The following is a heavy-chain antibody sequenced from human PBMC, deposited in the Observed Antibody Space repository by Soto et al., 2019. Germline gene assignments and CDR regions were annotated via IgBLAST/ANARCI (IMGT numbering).Heavy chain of an antibody. V-gene: IGHV4-31*03. D-gene: IGHD3-22*01. Sequence: PSETLSLTSTVSGGSISSGGYYWSWIRQHPGKGLEWIGYIYYSGSTYYNPSLKSRVTISVDTSKNQFSLKLSSVTAADTAVYYCARSVLSEVVVINWFDPWGQGTLVTVSS. J-gene: IGHJ5*02. CDR3: ARSVLSEVVVINWFDP. CDR1: GGSISSGGYY. CDR2: IYYSGST.